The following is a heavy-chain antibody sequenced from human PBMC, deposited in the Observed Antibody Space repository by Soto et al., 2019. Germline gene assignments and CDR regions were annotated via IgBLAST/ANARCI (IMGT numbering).Heavy chain of an antibody. CDR2: ISWNSGSI. V-gene: IGHV3-9*01. Sequence: EVELVESGGGLVEPGRSLRLSCVISGFTFDDYAMHWVRQVPGGGLDWVASISWNSGSIGHGESVKGRFTISRDNAKNTLYLQMNSLKPEDTALYYCVKDKSSMATMTCDHWGQGAVVTVSS. CDR3: VKDKSSMATMTCDH. J-gene: IGHJ4*02. CDR1: GFTFDDYA. D-gene: IGHD5-12*01.